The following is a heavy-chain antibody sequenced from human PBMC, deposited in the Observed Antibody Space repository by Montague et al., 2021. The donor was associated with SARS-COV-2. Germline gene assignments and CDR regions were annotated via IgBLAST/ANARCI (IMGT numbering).Heavy chain of an antibody. CDR1: GGSISGGYYY. J-gene: IGHJ4*02. V-gene: IGHV4-61*02. D-gene: IGHD5-18*01. Sequence: TLSLTCTVSGGSISGGYYYWSWIRLPARKGLERIGRIYRSGSPNYNPSLESRVVLSVDTSRNQFSMKMTSVTAADTAMYYCARGVDTGVVTVTGGFDSWGQGTLVIVSS. CDR3: ARGVDTGVVTVTGGFDS. CDR2: IYRSGSP.